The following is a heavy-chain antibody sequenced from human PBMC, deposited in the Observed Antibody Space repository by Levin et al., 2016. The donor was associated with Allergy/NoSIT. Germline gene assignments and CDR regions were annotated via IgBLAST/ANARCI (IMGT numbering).Heavy chain of an antibody. D-gene: IGHD3-10*01. CDR3: ARATQGSWFD. J-gene: IGHJ4*02. Sequence: WIRQPPGKGLEWIGYIYYSGSTNYNPSLKSRVTISVDTSKNQFSLKLSSVTAADTAVYYCARATQGSWFDWGQGTLVTVSS. CDR2: IYYSGST. V-gene: IGHV4-59*01.